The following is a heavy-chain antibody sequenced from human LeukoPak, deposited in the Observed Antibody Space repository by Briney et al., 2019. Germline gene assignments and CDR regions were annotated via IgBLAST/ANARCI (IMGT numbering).Heavy chain of an antibody. J-gene: IGHJ4*02. CDR2: INHSGGT. CDR3: ASRYCSSTSCYLPDY. V-gene: IGHV4-34*01. D-gene: IGHD2-2*01. Sequence: SETLSLTCAVYGGSFSGYYWSWIRQPPGKGLEWIGEINHSGGTNYNPPLKSRVTISVDTSKNQFSLKLSSVTAADTAVYYCASRYCSSTSCYLPDYWGQGTLVTVSS. CDR1: GGSFSGYY.